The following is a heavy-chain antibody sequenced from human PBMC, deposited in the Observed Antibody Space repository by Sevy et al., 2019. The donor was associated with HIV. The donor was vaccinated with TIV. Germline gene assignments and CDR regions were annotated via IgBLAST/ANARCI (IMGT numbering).Heavy chain of an antibody. D-gene: IGHD1-26*01. J-gene: IGHJ4*02. CDR1: GFSLSAYW. CDR3: ARGIGKSGAF. CDR2: INNDGSVR. Sequence: GGSLGLSCKCSGFSLSAYWMHWVRQIPGKGLDWVSHINNDGSVRQYADSVKGRFTISRDNVRNTLYLQMESLRVEDAGVYYCARGIGKSGAFWGQGTLVTVSS. V-gene: IGHV3-74*01.